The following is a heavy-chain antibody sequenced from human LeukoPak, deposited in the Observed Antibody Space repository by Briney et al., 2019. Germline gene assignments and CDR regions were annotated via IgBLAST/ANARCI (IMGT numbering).Heavy chain of an antibody. J-gene: IGHJ4*02. D-gene: IGHD1-26*01. CDR3: TSLKVGATFFDY. V-gene: IGHV1-3*01. CDR2: INAGSGST. CDR1: GYTFSNYA. Sequence: ASVKVSCKASGYTFSNYAMHWVRQAPGQRLEWMGWINAGSGSTKYSQKFQVRVTITRDTSATTAYMELSSLRSEDTAVYYCTSLKVGATFFDYWGQGTLVTVSS.